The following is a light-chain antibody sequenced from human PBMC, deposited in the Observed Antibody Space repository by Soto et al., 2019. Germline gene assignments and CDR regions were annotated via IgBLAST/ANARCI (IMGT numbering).Light chain of an antibody. CDR3: QQSYSTPFT. Sequence: DIQMTQSPSSLSASVGDRVTITCRASQGSSFYLNWYQHKPGKAPKLLIYAASNLQSGVPSRFSGSGSGTDFTLSISSLQPEDFATYYCQQSYSTPFTFGPGTKVDI. J-gene: IGKJ3*01. CDR1: QGSSFY. V-gene: IGKV1-39*01. CDR2: AAS.